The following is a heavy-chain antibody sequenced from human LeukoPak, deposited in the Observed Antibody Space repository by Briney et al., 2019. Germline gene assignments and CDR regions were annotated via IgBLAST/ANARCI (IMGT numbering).Heavy chain of an antibody. CDR3: ARLGGGSGSYYSPTPFDY. V-gene: IGHV4-59*08. D-gene: IGHD3-10*01. Sequence: SETLSLTCTVSGGSISSYYWSWIRQPPGKGLEWIGYIYYSGSTNYNPSLKSRVTISVDTSKNQFSLKLSSVTAADTAVYYCARLGGGSGSYYSPTPFDYWGQGTLVTVSS. CDR1: GGSISSYY. CDR2: IYYSGST. J-gene: IGHJ4*02.